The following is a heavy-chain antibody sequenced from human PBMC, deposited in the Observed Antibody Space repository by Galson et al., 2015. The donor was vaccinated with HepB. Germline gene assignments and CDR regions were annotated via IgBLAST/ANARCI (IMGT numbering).Heavy chain of an antibody. D-gene: IGHD3-9*01. CDR1: GFAFSSYA. V-gene: IGHV3-30*14. Sequence: SLRLSCAASGFAFSSYAMHRVRQAPGKGLEWVAVISYDGSDKFYADSVKGRFTISRDNSKNTLYLQMNSLRPDDTAVFYCARSPRFARDILTGYYTSYFDYWGQGTLVTVSS. J-gene: IGHJ4*02. CDR3: ARSPRFARDILTGYYTSYFDY. CDR2: ISYDGSDK.